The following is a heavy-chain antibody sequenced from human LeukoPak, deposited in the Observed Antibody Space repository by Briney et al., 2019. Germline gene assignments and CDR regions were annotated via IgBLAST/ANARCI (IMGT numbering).Heavy chain of an antibody. J-gene: IGHJ4*02. D-gene: IGHD1-26*01. CDR1: GYTFTSYY. CDR2: INPSGGST. CDR3: ARVSPGGPFDY. V-gene: IGHV1-46*01. Sequence: ASVKVSCKASGYTFTSYYMHWVRQAPGQGLEWMGIINPSGGSTNYAQKFQGRVTITADKSTSTAYMELSSLRSEDTAVYYCARVSPGGPFDYWGQGTLVTVSS.